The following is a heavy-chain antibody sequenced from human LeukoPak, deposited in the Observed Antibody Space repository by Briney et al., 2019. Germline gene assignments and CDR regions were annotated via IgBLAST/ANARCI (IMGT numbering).Heavy chain of an antibody. J-gene: IGHJ4*02. D-gene: IGHD3-10*01. CDR3: ARDLRTMVRAQNSAGY. CDR2: INPNSGGT. Sequence: RASVKVSCKASGYTFTGYYMHWVRQAPGQGLEWMGWINPNSGGTNYAQKFQGRVTMTRDTSTSTVYMELSSLRSEDTAVYYCARDLRTMVRAQNSAGYWGQGTLVTVSS. CDR1: GYTFTGYY. V-gene: IGHV1-2*02.